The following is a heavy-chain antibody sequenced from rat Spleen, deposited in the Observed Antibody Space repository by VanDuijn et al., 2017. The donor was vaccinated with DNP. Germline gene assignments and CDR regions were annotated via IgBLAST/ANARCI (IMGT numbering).Heavy chain of an antibody. CDR1: GYSITSGYG. V-gene: IGHV3-3*01. CDR3: ARHRTIMPYYYAMDA. Sequence: EVQLQESGPGLVRPSQSLSLTCSVTGYSITSGYGWNWIRKFPGNKLEWMGYINSAGSTNYNQPLKSQISITRDTSKNQFFLQLTSVTTEDTATYYCARHRTIMPYYYAMDAWCQGASVTVSS. CDR2: INSAGST. D-gene: IGHD1-12*01. J-gene: IGHJ4*01.